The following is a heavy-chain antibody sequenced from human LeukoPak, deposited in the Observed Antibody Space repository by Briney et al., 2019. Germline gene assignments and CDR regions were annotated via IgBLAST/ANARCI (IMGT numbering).Heavy chain of an antibody. CDR1: GYSFTSYW. D-gene: IGHD2-2*01. J-gene: IGHJ6*04. CDR2: IDPSDSYT. CDR3: AGPDPYCSSTSCSGGGYYYYGMDV. Sequence: GESLRISCKGSGYSFTSYWIGWVRQMPGKGLEWMGRIDPSDSYTNYSPSFQGHVTISADKSISTAYLQWSSLKASDTAMYYCAGPDPYCSSTSCSGGGYYYYGMDVWGKGTTVTVSS. V-gene: IGHV5-10-1*01.